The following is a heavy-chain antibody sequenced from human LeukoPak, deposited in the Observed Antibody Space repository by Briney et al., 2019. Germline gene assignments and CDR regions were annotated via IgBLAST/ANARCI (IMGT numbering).Heavy chain of an antibody. V-gene: IGHV4-39*07. CDR2: INHSGST. CDR3: AAYRGGSYVGVWGYYFDY. Sequence: PSETLSLTCTVSGGSISSGGYYWSWIRQPPGKGLEWIGEINHSGSTNYNPSLKSRVTISVDTSKNQFSLKLSSVTAADTAVYYCAAYRGGSYVGVWGYYFDYWGQGTLVTVSS. J-gene: IGHJ4*02. CDR1: GGSISSGGYY. D-gene: IGHD1-26*01.